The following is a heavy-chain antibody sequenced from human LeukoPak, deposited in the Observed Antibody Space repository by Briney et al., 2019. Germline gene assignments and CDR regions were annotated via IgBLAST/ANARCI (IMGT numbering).Heavy chain of an antibody. CDR1: GYTFTSYG. V-gene: IGHV1-18*01. Sequence: ASVKVSCKASGYTFTSYGISWVRQAPGQGLEWMGWISAYNGNTNYAQKLQGRVTMTTDTSTSTAYMELRSLRSDDNAVYYCARVWDGSGNDGFDIWGEGTMVTVSS. CDR2: ISAYNGNT. D-gene: IGHD3-10*01. J-gene: IGHJ3*02. CDR3: ARVWDGSGNDGFDI.